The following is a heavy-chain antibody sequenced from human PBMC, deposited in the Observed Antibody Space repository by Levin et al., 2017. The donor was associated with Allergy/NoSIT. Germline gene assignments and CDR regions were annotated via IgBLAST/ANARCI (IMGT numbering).Heavy chain of an antibody. D-gene: IGHD1-14*01. V-gene: IGHV1-3*01. CDR3: AFHRGGTKWFDS. J-gene: IGHJ5*01. CDR2: INAGNGNT. Sequence: EASVKVSCRASGYSFTNFALHWVRQAPGQGLEWMGWINAGNGNTKYSQKFQGRVIVTRDTSASTAYMELSSLRSEDTAVYYCAFHRGGTKWFDSWGQGTLVTVSS. CDR1: GYSFTNFA.